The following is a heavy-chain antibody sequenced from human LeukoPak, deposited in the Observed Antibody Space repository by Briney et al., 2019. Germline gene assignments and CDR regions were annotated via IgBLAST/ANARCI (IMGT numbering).Heavy chain of an antibody. CDR2: IYYTGST. CDR1: GGSITGYY. CDR3: ARSGPDSGKFWVFDY. V-gene: IGHV4-59*12. Sequence: PSETLSLTCTVSGGSITGYYWSWIRQPPGKGLEWIAYIYYTGSTNYNPSLKSRVTISVDTSKNQFSLKLSSVTASDTAVYYCARSGPDSGKFWVFDYWGQGTLVTVSS. J-gene: IGHJ4*02. D-gene: IGHD1-26*01.